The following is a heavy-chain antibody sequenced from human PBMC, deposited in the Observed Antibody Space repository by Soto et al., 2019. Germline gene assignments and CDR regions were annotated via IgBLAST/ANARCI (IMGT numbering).Heavy chain of an antibody. CDR3: ATAGAHYYDSSTYAGYYFDY. CDR1: GGSISSGDYY. D-gene: IGHD3-22*01. CDR2: IYYSGST. V-gene: IGHV4-30-4*08. Sequence: KSSETLSLTCTVSGGSISSGDYYWSWSRQPPGKGLEWIGYIYYSGSTYYNPSLKSRVTISVDTSKNQFSLKLTSVTAADTAVYYCATAGAHYYDSSTYAGYYFDYWGQGILVTVSS. J-gene: IGHJ4*02.